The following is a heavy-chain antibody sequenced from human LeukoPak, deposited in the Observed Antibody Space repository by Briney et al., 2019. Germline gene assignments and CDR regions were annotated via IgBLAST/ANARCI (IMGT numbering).Heavy chain of an antibody. J-gene: IGHJ4*02. CDR3: ARGPTFIDY. D-gene: IGHD3-16*01. V-gene: IGHV4-39*07. Sequence: SETLSLTCTVSGGSISSSSYYWGWIRQPPGKGLEWIGSIYYSGSTYYNPSLKSRVTISVDTSKNQFSLKLSSVTAADTAVYYCARGPTFIDYWGQGTLVTVSS. CDR1: GGSISSSSYY. CDR2: IYYSGST.